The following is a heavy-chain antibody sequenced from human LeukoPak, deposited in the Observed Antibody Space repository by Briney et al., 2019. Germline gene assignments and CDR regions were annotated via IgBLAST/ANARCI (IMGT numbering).Heavy chain of an antibody. CDR1: GYTFTSYA. D-gene: IGHD5-18*01. CDR2: INAGNGNT. V-gene: IGHV1-3*03. J-gene: IGHJ3*02. CDR3: ARAGGGDTAMGDHNAFDI. Sequence: ASVKVSCKASGYTFTSYAMHWVRQAPGQRLEWMGWINAGNGNTKYSQEFQGRVTITRDASASTAYMELSSLRSEDMAVYYCARAGGGDTAMGDHNAFDIWGQGTMVTVSS.